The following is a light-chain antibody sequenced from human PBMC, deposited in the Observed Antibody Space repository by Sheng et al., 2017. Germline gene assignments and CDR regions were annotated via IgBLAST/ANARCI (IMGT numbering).Light chain of an antibody. J-gene: IGKJ2*01. V-gene: IGKV1-39*01. CDR1: ERWHL. Sequence: DIQMTQSPSSPVCICRRQSHHHLPGKSERWHLFKLVSAEIRESPKLLIYAASSLQSGVPSRFSGSGSGTDFTLTISSLQPEDFATYFCQQSDSIPYTFGQGTKLEIK. CDR3: QQSDSIPYT. CDR2: AAS.